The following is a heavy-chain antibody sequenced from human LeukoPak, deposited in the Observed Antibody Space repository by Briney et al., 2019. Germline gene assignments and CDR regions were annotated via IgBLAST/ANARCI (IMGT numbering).Heavy chain of an antibody. V-gene: IGHV1-69*04. Sequence: SVKVSCKASGYTFTGYYMHWVRQAPGQGLEWMGRIIPILGIANYAQKFQGRVTITADKSTSTAYLELSSLRSEDTAVYYCARAIVRSTGSVDIDYWGQGTLVTVSS. J-gene: IGHJ4*02. CDR2: IIPILGIA. D-gene: IGHD3-10*01. CDR1: GYTFTGYY. CDR3: ARAIVRSTGSVDIDY.